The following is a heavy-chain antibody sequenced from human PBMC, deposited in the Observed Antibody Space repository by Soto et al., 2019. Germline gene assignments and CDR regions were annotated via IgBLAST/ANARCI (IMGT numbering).Heavy chain of an antibody. CDR3: ARVPWNDGDYYYYMDV. Sequence: GGSLRLSCAASGFTFSSYSMNWVRQAPGKGLEWVSSISSSSSYIYYADSVKGRFTISRDNAKNSLYLQMNSLRAEDTAVYYCARVPWNDGDYYYYMDVWGKGTTVTVSS. D-gene: IGHD1-1*01. CDR1: GFTFSSYS. CDR2: ISSSSSYI. J-gene: IGHJ6*03. V-gene: IGHV3-21*01.